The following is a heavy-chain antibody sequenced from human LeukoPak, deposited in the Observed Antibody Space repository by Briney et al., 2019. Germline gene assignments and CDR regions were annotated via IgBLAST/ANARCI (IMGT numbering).Heavy chain of an antibody. D-gene: IGHD4-11*01. CDR1: GFTYSHHV. CDR2: IWSDGTEK. Sequence: PGGSLRHSCAASGFTYSHHVMHWARQAPGKGLEWVAVIWSDGTEKYYADSVKGRFTISIDNSKNTLYLEMNSLRGEDTAVYYCAKDAERGFDYSYSLEYWGLGTLVTVSS. V-gene: IGHV3-33*03. J-gene: IGHJ4*02. CDR3: AKDAERGFDYSYSLEY.